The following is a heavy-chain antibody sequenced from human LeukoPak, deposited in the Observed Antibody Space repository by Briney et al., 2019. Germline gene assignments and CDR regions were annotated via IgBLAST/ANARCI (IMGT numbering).Heavy chain of an antibody. CDR2: ISYSGST. V-gene: IGHV4-31*03. Sequence: SETLSLTCTVSGGSINSGGYYWSWIRQHPGKGLEWTGYISYSGSTYYNPSLKSRVTISLDTSKNQFSLKLSSVTAADTAVYYCASLSLGELSLWDYWGQGTLVTVSS. CDR1: GGSINSGGYY. J-gene: IGHJ4*02. D-gene: IGHD3-16*02. CDR3: ASLSLGELSLWDY.